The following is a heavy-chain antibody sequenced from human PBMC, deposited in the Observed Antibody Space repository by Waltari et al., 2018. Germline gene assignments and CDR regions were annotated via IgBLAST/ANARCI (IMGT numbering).Heavy chain of an antibody. D-gene: IGHD3-9*01. Sequence: EVQLVESGGGLVQPGRSLRLSCTASGFPFGEYVMTWVRQAPGKGLEGVGFIRSKEYGGTTEYAASVKGRFTISRDDSKSVAYLQMDSLKIEDTSVYFCAREIEMTGAKFHFGLDLWGQGTAVVVSS. CDR1: GFPFGEYV. CDR2: IRSKEYGGTT. CDR3: AREIEMTGAKFHFGLDL. J-gene: IGHJ6*02. V-gene: IGHV3-49*04.